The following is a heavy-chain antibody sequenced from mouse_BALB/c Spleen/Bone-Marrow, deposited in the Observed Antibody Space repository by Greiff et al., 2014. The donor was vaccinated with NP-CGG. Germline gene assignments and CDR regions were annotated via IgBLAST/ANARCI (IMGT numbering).Heavy chain of an antibody. CDR3: TREGPTGTGGDY. CDR2: IYPGSGST. CDR1: GYTFTSYW. J-gene: IGHJ2*01. Sequence: LQQPGSELVGPGASVKLSCKASGYTFTSYWMHWVKQRPGQGLEWIGNIYPGSGSTNYDEKFKSKATLTVDTSSSTAYMQLSSLTSEDSAVYYCTREGPTGTGGDYWGQGTTLTVSS. D-gene: IGHD4-1*02. V-gene: IGHV1S22*01.